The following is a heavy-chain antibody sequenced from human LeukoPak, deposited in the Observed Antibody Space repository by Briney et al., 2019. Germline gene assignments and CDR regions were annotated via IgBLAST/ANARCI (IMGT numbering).Heavy chain of an antibody. J-gene: IGHJ4*02. CDR2: IWYDGSNK. CDR1: GLXFSSYG. CDR3: ARDYGSGIDC. Sequence: GGSLRLSCGASGLXFSSYGMHWVRQAPGKRLEWVALIWYDGSNKYYADSVKGRFTISRDNSKNTLSLQMNSLRAEDTAVYYCARDYGSGIDCWGQGTLVTVSS. D-gene: IGHD3-10*01. V-gene: IGHV3-33*01.